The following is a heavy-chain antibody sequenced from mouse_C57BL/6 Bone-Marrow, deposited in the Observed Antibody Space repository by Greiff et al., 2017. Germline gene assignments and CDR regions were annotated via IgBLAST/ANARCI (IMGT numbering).Heavy chain of an antibody. V-gene: IGHV1-74*01. Sequence: QVQLQQPGAELVKPGASVKVSCKASGYTFTSYWMHWVKQRPGQGLEWIGRIHPSDSDTNYNQKFKGKATLTVDKSSSTAYMQLSILTSEDSAVYYCAIPVLLRYPSYWYFDVWGTGTTVTVSS. CDR3: AIPVLLRYPSYWYFDV. J-gene: IGHJ1*03. CDR2: IHPSDSDT. D-gene: IGHD1-1*01. CDR1: GYTFTSYW.